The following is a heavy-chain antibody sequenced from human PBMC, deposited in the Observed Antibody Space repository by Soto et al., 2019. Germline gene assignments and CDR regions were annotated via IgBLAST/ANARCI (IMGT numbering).Heavy chain of an antibody. Sequence: EVHLLESGGGLVQPGESLRLSCAASGFNFGPFWMHWVRQPPGKGLEWVSHMNADGSTTVYADSVKGRFSISRDNARNTLYLHMNSLRAEDTAVYYCVRDRGYPDSCDLWGQGTMVTVSP. D-gene: IGHD3-10*01. CDR2: MNADGSTT. J-gene: IGHJ3*01. V-gene: IGHV3-74*01. CDR1: GFNFGPFW. CDR3: VRDRGYPDSCDL.